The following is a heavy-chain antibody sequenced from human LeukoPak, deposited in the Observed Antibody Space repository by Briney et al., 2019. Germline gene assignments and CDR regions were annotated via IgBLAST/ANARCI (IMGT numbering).Heavy chain of an antibody. Sequence: PGGSLRLSCAASGFTFSSYAMSWVRQAPGKGLEWVSAISGSVGSTYYADSVKGGFTISRDNSKNTMYLLKNTMRAEYTAVYYCAKDRADIVVVPAAMYYYYYYYMDFWGKGTTVTVSS. J-gene: IGHJ6*03. D-gene: IGHD2-2*01. CDR2: ISGSVGST. V-gene: IGHV3-23*01. CDR1: GFTFSSYA. CDR3: AKDRADIVVVPAAMYYYYYYYMDF.